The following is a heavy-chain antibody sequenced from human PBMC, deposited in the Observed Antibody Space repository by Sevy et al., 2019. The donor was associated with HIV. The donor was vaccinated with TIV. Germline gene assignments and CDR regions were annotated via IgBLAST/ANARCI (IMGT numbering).Heavy chain of an antibody. D-gene: IGHD3-3*01. CDR2: ISSSSSTI. Sequence: GGSLRLSCAASGFTFSSYSMNWVRQAPGKGLEWVSYISSSSSTIYYADSVKGRFTISRDKAKNSLYLQMNSLRDEDTAVYYCARDSKDFWSGYYGAYGMDVWGQGTTVTVSS. V-gene: IGHV3-48*02. CDR3: ARDSKDFWSGYYGAYGMDV. CDR1: GFTFSSYS. J-gene: IGHJ6*02.